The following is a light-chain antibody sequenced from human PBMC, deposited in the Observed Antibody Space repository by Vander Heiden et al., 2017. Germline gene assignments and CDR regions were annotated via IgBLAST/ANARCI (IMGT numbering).Light chain of an antibody. CDR2: EDN. CDR3: QSYESSINWV. J-gene: IGLJ3*02. V-gene: IGLV6-57*01. Sequence: FMLTQPHSVSQSPGKTVPISCTRSRGRIASNSLQWYPQRPGSSATTVINEDNQRPAGGPDRFSGAIDSSSSSASRTISGLKTEDEADYYGQSYESSINWVFGGGTKLTVV. CDR1: RGRIASNS.